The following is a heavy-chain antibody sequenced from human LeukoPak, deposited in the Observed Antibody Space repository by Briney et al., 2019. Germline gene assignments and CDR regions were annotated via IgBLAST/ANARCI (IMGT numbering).Heavy chain of an antibody. CDR1: GYTFTGYY. D-gene: IGHD3-9*01. Sequence: ASVKVSCKASGYTFTGYYIHWVRQAPGQGLEWMGWINPHSGGTNYAQKFQGGVTMTRDTSISTAYMELSRLRSDDTAVYYCARDWRYYDILTGYYPATNYNYYYYMDVWGKGTRSPSP. CDR2: INPHSGGT. V-gene: IGHV1-2*02. J-gene: IGHJ6*03. CDR3: ARDWRYYDILTGYYPATNYNYYYYMDV.